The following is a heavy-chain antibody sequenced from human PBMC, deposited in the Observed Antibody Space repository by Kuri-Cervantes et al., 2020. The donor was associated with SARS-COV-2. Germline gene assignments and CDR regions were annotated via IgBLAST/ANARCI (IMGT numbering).Heavy chain of an antibody. D-gene: IGHD2-15*01. V-gene: IGHV3-53*01. CDR3: ARVHCSGGSCYSPYYYFDY. J-gene: IGHJ4*02. CDR2: IHSGGST. Sequence: GGSLRLSCAASGFTVSGNYMSWVRQAPGKGLEWVSVIHSGGSTYYADSVKGRFTISRDNSKNTLYLQMNSLRAEDTAVYYCARVHCSGGSCYSPYYYFDYWGQGTLVTVSS. CDR1: GFTVSGNY.